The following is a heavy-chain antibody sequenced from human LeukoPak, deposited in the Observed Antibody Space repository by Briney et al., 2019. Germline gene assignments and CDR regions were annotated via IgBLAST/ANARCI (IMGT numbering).Heavy chain of an antibody. CDR1: GITFSSYG. CDR3: AKVSVGYCTGDSCYSPMANNWLDP. D-gene: IGHD2-15*01. J-gene: IGHJ5*02. Sequence: GGSLRLSCAASGITFSSYGMSWVRQAPGKGLEWVSTISGSGGSTYYADSVKGRFTISRDNSKNTLYLQMNTLSVEDTAVYYCAKVSVGYCTGDSCYSPMANNWLDPWGQGTLVIVSS. CDR2: ISGSGGST. V-gene: IGHV3-23*01.